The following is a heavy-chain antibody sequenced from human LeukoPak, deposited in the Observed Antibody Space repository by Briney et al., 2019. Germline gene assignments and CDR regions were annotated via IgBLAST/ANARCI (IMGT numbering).Heavy chain of an antibody. D-gene: IGHD3-22*01. J-gene: IGHJ4*02. CDR3: ARAYYYDSSGYYTQ. CDR2: INSDGSST. CDR1: GFTFSSYW. V-gene: IGHV3-74*01. Sequence: GGSLRLSCAASGFTFSSYWMHWVRQAPGKGLVWVSRINSDGSSTSYADSVKGRFTISRDNAKNTLYLQMNSLGAEDTAVYYCARAYYYDSSGYYTQWGQGTLVTVSS.